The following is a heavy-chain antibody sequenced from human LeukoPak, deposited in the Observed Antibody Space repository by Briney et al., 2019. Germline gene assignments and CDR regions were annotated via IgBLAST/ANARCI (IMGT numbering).Heavy chain of an antibody. CDR2: INPNSGGT. J-gene: IGHJ5*02. CDR1: GYTFTHYY. V-gene: IGHV1-2*02. Sequence: ASVKVSCKPPGYTFTHYYIHWVRQAPEQGLEWMGWINPNSGGTNYAQKFQGRVTMTRDTSISTAYMELSRLRSDDTAVYYCAKSSSWSYNWFDPWGQGTLVTVSS. D-gene: IGHD6-13*01. CDR3: AKSSSWSYNWFDP.